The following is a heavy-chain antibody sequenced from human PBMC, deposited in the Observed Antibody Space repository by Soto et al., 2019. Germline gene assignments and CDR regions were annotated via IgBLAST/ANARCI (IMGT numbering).Heavy chain of an antibody. CDR2: IYYSGST. Sequence: SETLSLTCTVSGGSISSYYWSWIRQPPGKGLEWIGYIYYSGSTNYNPSLKSRVTISVDTSKNQFSLKLSSVTAADTAVYYCARMEIMITFGGVIAPDAFDIWGQGTMVTVSS. CDR3: ARMEIMITFGGVIAPDAFDI. CDR1: GGSISSYY. J-gene: IGHJ3*02. D-gene: IGHD3-16*02. V-gene: IGHV4-59*08.